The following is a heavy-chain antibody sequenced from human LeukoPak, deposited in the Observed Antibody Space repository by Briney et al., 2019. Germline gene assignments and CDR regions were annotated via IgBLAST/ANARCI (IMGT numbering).Heavy chain of an antibody. D-gene: IGHD6-19*01. CDR3: ARASSGAALDY. Sequence: GASLKISSTGSGYRFCGYWIAWVRQMPGKGLEWMAIVYPGDSDTRYSPSFRGQVTISADKSISTAYLQWSSLKASDTAIYYCARASSGAALDYWGQGTLVTVSS. J-gene: IGHJ4*02. CDR1: GYRFCGYW. CDR2: VYPGDSDT. V-gene: IGHV5-51*01.